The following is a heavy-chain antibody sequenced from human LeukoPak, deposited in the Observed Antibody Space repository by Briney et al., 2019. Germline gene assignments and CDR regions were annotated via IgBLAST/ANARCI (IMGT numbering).Heavy chain of an antibody. CDR3: ANPSDFDY. V-gene: IGHV3-23*01. CDR1: GFTFSSYA. CDR2: ISGSGGST. J-gene: IGHJ4*02. Sequence: GGSLRLSCAASGFTFSSYAMSWVPQAPGKGLECVSAISGSGGSTYYADSVKGRFTISRDNSKNTLYLQMNSLRAEGTGVYYCANPSDFDYWGQGTLVTVSS.